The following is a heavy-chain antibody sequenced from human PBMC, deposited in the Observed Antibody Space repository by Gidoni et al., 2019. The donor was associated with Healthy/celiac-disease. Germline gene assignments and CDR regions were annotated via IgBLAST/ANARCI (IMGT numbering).Heavy chain of an antibody. Sequence: QLQLQESGPGLVKPSETLSLTCTVSGGSISSSSYYWGWIRQPPGKGLEWIGSIYYSGSTYYNPSLKSRVTISVDTSKNQFSLKLSSVTAADTAVYYCARHVFVVVTNWFDPWGQGTLVTVSS. CDR1: GGSISSSSYY. V-gene: IGHV4-39*01. J-gene: IGHJ5*02. D-gene: IGHD2-21*02. CDR3: ARHVFVVVTNWFDP. CDR2: IYYSGST.